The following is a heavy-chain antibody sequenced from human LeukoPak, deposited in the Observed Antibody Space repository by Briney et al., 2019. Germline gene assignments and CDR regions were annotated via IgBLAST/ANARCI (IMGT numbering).Heavy chain of an antibody. D-gene: IGHD2-2*01. V-gene: IGHV5-51*01. CDR1: GYSFTSYW. CDR3: ARALNLYCSSTSCPSGY. Sequence: GESLKISCKGSGYSFTSYWIGWVRQMPGKGLEWMGIIYPGDSDTRYSPSFQGQVTISADKSISTAYLQWSSLKASDTAMYYCARALNLYCSSTSCPSGYWGQGTLVTVSS. CDR2: IYPGDSDT. J-gene: IGHJ4*02.